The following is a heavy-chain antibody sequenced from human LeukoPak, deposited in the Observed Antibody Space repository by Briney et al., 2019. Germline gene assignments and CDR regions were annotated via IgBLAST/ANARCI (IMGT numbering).Heavy chain of an antibody. Sequence: SETLSLTCTVSGDSVSNGNYYWSWLRQPPGKALEWIGYIYYTGKTYYNPPLEGRVTILVDTSRNHFSVKLSSVTAADTAVYYCARSQNYYGSGDYWSQGTLVTVSS. CDR2: IYYTGKT. CDR3: ARSQNYYGSGDY. CDR1: GDSVSNGNYY. J-gene: IGHJ4*02. V-gene: IGHV4-61*03. D-gene: IGHD3-10*01.